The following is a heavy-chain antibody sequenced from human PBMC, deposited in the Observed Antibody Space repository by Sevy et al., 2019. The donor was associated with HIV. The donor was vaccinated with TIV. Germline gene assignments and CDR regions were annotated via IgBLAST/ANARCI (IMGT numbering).Heavy chain of an antibody. D-gene: IGHD3-10*01. V-gene: IGHV3-66*01. CDR3: ARGEGFGELGVG. CDR2: IYSGGST. Sequence: GGSLRLSCAASGFTVSSNYMSWVRQAPGKGLQWVSVIYSGGSTYYADSVKGRFTISRDNSKNTLYLQMNSLRAEGTAGYYCARGEGFGELGVGWGQGTLVTVSS. CDR1: GFTVSSNY. J-gene: IGHJ4*02.